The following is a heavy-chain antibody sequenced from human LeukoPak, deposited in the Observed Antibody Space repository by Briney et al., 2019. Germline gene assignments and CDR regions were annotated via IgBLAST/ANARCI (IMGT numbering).Heavy chain of an antibody. J-gene: IGHJ4*02. D-gene: IGHD1/OR15-1a*01. V-gene: IGHV3-21*01. CDR2: ISSGATYI. CDR1: GFTFSSYW. Sequence: GGSLRLSCAASGFTFSSYWMHWVRQAPGKGLVWVSYISSGATYIFLADSVKGRFTVSRDNAQNLLFLQMNSLRAEDTAVYYCAREGPINNGDLDFWGQGTLVTASS. CDR3: AREGPINNGDLDF.